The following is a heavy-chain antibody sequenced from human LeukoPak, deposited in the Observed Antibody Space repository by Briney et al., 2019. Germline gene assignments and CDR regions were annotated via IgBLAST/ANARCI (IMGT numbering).Heavy chain of an antibody. J-gene: IGHJ4*02. D-gene: IGHD6-19*01. V-gene: IGHV3-33*01. CDR3: ARASGPFDY. CDR1: GFTFSNYG. Sequence: GGSLRLSCAASGFTFSNYGIHWVRQAPGKGLEWVAVIWYDGSNKYYVDSVKGRFTISRDQSKNTVYLQMNSLRAEDTALYYCARASGPFDYWGQGTLVTVSS. CDR2: IWYDGSNK.